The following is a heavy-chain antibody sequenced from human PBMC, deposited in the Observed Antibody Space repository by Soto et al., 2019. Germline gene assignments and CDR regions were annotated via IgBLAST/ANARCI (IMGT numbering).Heavy chain of an antibody. J-gene: IGHJ6*02. D-gene: IGHD4-4*01. CDR3: AGEVETTVDYYYYGMDV. Sequence: GGSLRLSCAASGFTFSSYWMSWVRQAPGKGLEWVANIKQDGSEKYYVDSVKGRFTISRDNAKNSLYLQMNSLRAEDTAVYYCAGEVETTVDYYYYGMDVWGQGTTVTVSS. CDR2: IKQDGSEK. CDR1: GFTFSSYW. V-gene: IGHV3-7*01.